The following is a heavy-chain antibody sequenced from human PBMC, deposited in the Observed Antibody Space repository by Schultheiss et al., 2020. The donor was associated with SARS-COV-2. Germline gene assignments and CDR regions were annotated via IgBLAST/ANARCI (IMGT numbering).Heavy chain of an antibody. CDR2: IYHSGST. CDR1: GYSISSGYY. Sequence: SETLSLTCAVSGYSISSGYYWGWIRQPPGKGLEWIGEIYHSGSTNYNPSLKSRVTISVDKSKNQFSLKLSSVTAADTAVYYCAREGGQFDYWGQGTLVTVSS. D-gene: IGHD1-26*01. V-gene: IGHV4-38-2*02. J-gene: IGHJ4*02. CDR3: AREGGQFDY.